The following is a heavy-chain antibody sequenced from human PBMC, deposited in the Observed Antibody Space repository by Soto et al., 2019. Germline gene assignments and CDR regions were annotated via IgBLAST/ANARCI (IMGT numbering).Heavy chain of an antibody. J-gene: IGHJ3*02. CDR1: GGSISSSSYY. CDR3: ATSEYSGYDFVGPRNAFDI. CDR2: IYYSGST. Sequence: SETLSLTCTVSGGSISSSSYYWGWIRQPPGKGLEWIGSIYYSGSTYYNPSLKSRVTISVDTSKNQFSLKLSSVTAADTAVYYCATSEYSGYDFVGPRNAFDIWGQGTMVTVSS. V-gene: IGHV4-39*01. D-gene: IGHD5-12*01.